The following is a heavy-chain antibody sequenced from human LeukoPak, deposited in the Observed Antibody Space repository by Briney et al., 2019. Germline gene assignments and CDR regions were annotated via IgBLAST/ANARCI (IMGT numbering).Heavy chain of an antibody. CDR1: GYTFTSNY. CDR3: ARAEVYPGGTRIHFQH. J-gene: IGHJ1*01. D-gene: IGHD5/OR15-5a*01. V-gene: IGHV1-46*01. Sequence: ASVKVSFKASGYTFTSNYMHWVRLPPAQGLEWMGIINTSGGSTSNAQTFQGRVTITRDTSTNTVYMELSSLRSEDAAVYYCARAEVYPGGTRIHFQHWGQGTLVTVSS. CDR2: INTSGGST.